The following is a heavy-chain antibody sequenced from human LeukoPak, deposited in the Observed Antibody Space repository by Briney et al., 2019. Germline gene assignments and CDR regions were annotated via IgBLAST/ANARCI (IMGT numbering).Heavy chain of an antibody. CDR1: GYTFTGYY. J-gene: IGHJ6*02. Sequence: ASVKLSCKASGYTFTGYYMHWVRQAPGQGLEWMGWINPNSGGTNYAQKFQGRVTMTRDTSISTAYMELSRLRSDDTAVYYCARVGDTAMVRVYYYYGMDVWGQGTTVTVSS. CDR2: INPNSGGT. V-gene: IGHV1-2*02. D-gene: IGHD5-18*01. CDR3: ARVGDTAMVRVYYYYGMDV.